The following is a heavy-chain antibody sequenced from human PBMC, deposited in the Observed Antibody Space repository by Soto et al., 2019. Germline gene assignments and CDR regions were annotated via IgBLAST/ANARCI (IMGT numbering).Heavy chain of an antibody. J-gene: IGHJ4*02. Sequence: QITLKESGPTLVKPTQTLTLTCTFSGFSLSTSGVGVGWIRQPPGKALEWLALIYWDDDKRYSPSLKSRLTIXXDXSXXQVVLTMTNMDPVDTATYYCAHSLIVVVTATLFDSWGQGTLVTVSS. CDR3: AHSLIVVVTATLFDS. CDR2: IYWDDDK. CDR1: GFSLSTSGVG. V-gene: IGHV2-5*02. D-gene: IGHD2-21*02.